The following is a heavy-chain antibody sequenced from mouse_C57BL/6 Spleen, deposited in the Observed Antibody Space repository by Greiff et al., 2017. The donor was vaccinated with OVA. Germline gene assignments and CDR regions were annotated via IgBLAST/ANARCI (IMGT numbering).Heavy chain of an antibody. D-gene: IGHD1-1*01. CDR2: IYPGDGDT. V-gene: IGHV1-82*01. Sequence: QVQLQQSGPELVKPGASVKISCKASGYAFSSSWMNWVKQRPGKGLEWIGRIYPGDGDTNYNGKFKGKATLTADKSSSTAYMQLSSLTSEDSAVYFCARDLLLRYYYCDYWGQGTTLTVSS. CDR3: ARDLLLRYYYCDY. CDR1: GYAFSSSW. J-gene: IGHJ2*01.